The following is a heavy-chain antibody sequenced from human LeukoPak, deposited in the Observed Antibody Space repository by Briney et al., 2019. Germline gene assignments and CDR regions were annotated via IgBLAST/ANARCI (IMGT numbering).Heavy chain of an antibody. CDR1: GFSLSDYW. CDR3: ARDYQLLWFGDPDAFDI. J-gene: IGHJ3*02. CDR2: IGADGSEK. D-gene: IGHD3-10*01. V-gene: IGHV3-7*01. Sequence: GGSLRLSCAASGFSLSDYWMSWVRQAPGKGLEWVDKIGADGSEKYYVDSVKGRFTLSRDNAKNSLYLQMNSLRAEDTAVYYCARDYQLLWFGDPDAFDIWGQGTMVTVSS.